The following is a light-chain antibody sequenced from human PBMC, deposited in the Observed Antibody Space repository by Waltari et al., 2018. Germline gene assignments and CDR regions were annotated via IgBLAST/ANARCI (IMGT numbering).Light chain of an antibody. CDR2: GAS. J-gene: IGKJ1*01. V-gene: IGKV3-15*01. CDR3: QQYNHWPPST. CDR1: QSVSDN. Sequence: EIVMTQSPATLSVSPGERATLSCRDSQSVSDNLAWYQHKPGQAPRLLIYGASTRATGIPGRFSGSGSGTEFTLTISSLQSEDIALYYCQQYNHWPPSTFGQGTKVEIK.